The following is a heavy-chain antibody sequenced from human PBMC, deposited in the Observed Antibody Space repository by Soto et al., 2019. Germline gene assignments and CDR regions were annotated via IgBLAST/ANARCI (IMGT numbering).Heavy chain of an antibody. CDR2: INHSGST. CDR1: GGSFSGYY. J-gene: IGHJ6*03. D-gene: IGHD6-13*01. Sequence: SETLSLTCAVYGGSFSGYYWSWIRQPPGKGLEWIGEINHSGSTNYNPSLKSRVTISVDTSKNQFSLKLSSVTAADTAVYYCARGRGAAGPYYYYYMDVWGKGTTVTVSS. CDR3: ARGRGAAGPYYYYYMDV. V-gene: IGHV4-34*01.